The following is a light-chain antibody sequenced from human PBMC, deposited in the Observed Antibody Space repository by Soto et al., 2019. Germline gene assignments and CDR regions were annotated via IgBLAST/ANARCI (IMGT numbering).Light chain of an antibody. Sequence: IQMTQSPSTLSASVGDRVTITCRASQSISSWLAWYQQKPGKAPKLLIYQASTLESGVPSRFSGSGSGTEFTLTISSLQPDDFATYYCQQFYSYSRTFGQGTKVEVK. CDR2: QAS. J-gene: IGKJ1*01. CDR3: QQFYSYSRT. V-gene: IGKV1-5*03. CDR1: QSISSW.